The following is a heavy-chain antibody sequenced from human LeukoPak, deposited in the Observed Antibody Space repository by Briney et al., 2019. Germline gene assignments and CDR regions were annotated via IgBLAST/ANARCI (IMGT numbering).Heavy chain of an antibody. D-gene: IGHD5-18*01. Sequence: PGGSLRLSCTASGFDLNDYWMHWVRQVPGKGLLWVSRINPDGSSTSYGDSVEGRFIISRDNAKKTLYLQMNSLRAEDTAVYYCARPHVDTVSNWFDSWGQGTQVTVSS. CDR1: GFDLNDYW. J-gene: IGHJ5*01. CDR3: ARPHVDTVSNWFDS. CDR2: INPDGSST. V-gene: IGHV3-74*01.